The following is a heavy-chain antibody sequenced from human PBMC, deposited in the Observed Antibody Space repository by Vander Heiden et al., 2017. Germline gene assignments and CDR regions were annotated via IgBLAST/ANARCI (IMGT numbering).Heavy chain of an antibody. J-gene: IGHJ1*01. D-gene: IGHD3-22*01. Sequence: QVQLVESGGGLVQPVRSLRLSCAASGFTSSSYGMHWVRQAPGKGLEWVAVIWYDGSNKYYADSVKGRFTISRDNSKNTLYLQMNSLRAEDTAVYYCARDSYYDSSGYSYCFQHWGQGTLVTVSS. CDR2: IWYDGSNK. CDR1: GFTSSSYG. CDR3: ARDSYYDSSGYSYCFQH. V-gene: IGHV3-33*01.